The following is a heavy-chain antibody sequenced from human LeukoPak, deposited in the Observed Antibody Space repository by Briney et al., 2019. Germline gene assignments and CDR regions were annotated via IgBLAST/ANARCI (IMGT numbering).Heavy chain of an antibody. D-gene: IGHD6-25*01. Sequence: GGSLRLSCAASGFSVSNYYMSWVRQAPGKGLEWVSVIYSGGNTYYTDSVKGRFTISRDNPKNTVFLQMGSLRGEDTAVYYCARESFGGSQRNRNFDLWGRGTLVTVSS. CDR1: GFSVSNYY. CDR2: IYSGGNT. V-gene: IGHV3-53*01. J-gene: IGHJ2*01. CDR3: ARESFGGSQRNRNFDL.